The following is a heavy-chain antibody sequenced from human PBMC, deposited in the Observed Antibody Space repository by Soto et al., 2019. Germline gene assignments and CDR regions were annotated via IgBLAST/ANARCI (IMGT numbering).Heavy chain of an antibody. V-gene: IGHV1-18*01. Sequence: QVQLVQSGGEVKKPGASVTVSCKASGYTFINYHITWVRQAPGQGLEWMAWINTYNGMTDYAQRSQGRVTMTREISTRTAYMELRNLGSDHTSVYFCAKSPRGEMATDWGQGTLVTVSS. J-gene: IGHJ4*02. CDR3: AKSPRGEMATD. CDR1: GYTFINYH. CDR2: INTYNGMT. D-gene: IGHD5-12*01.